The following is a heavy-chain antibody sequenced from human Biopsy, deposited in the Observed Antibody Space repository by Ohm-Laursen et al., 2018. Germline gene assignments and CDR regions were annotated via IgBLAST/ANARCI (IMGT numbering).Heavy chain of an antibody. CDR2: VTTTSSYI. J-gene: IGHJ6*02. CDR1: GFDFSDYS. D-gene: IGHD4-17*01. CDR3: ARGLTVLNYFYGLDL. V-gene: IGHV3-21*01. Sequence: GSLRLSCTAFGFDFSDYSMSWVRQAPGKGLEWVSSVTTTSSYIYYADSVKGRFTISRDNAKNSLYLQMNSLRAEDTAVYYCARGLTVLNYFYGLDLWGQGTTVTVSS.